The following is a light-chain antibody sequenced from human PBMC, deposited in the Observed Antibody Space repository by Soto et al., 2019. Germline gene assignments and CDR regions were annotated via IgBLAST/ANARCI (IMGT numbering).Light chain of an antibody. Sequence: QSALTQPAPVSGSPGQSITISCTGTSSDVGGYNYVSWYQQHPGKAPKLMIYEVSNRPSGVSNRCSGSKSGNTASLTISGLQAEDEADYYCSSYTSSSTLDVFGTGTKVTVL. CDR1: SSDVGGYNY. CDR3: SSYTSSSTLDV. CDR2: EVS. V-gene: IGLV2-14*01. J-gene: IGLJ1*01.